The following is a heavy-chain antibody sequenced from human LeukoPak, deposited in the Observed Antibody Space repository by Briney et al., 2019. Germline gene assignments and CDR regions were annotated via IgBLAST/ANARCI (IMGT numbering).Heavy chain of an antibody. CDR2: INHSGST. V-gene: IGHV4-34*01. CDR1: GGSFGDYY. Sequence: SETLSLTCAVYGGSFGDYYWSWIRQPPGKGLEWIGEINHSGSTNYNPSLKSRVTISVDTSKNQFSLKLTSVTAADTAVYYCAGQQLLHAFYDYWGQGTLVTVSS. J-gene: IGHJ4*02. D-gene: IGHD6-13*01. CDR3: AGQQLLHAFYDY.